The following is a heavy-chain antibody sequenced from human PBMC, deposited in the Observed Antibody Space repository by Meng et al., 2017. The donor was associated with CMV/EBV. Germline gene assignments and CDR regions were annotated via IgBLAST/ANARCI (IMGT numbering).Heavy chain of an antibody. Sequence: QVQRGQSGPEVKKTGASVKVSCKASGYTFNTFCISWVRQAPGQGLEWMGWISGYNGVTNYAPKMQGKVTMTTDPSTSTAYLELRSLRSDDTAVYFCARDASFYYDSTGYHSAYWGQGTLVTVSS. CDR3: ARDASFYYDSTGYHSAY. V-gene: IGHV1-18*01. CDR1: GYTFNTFC. CDR2: ISGYNGVT. J-gene: IGHJ4*02. D-gene: IGHD3-22*01.